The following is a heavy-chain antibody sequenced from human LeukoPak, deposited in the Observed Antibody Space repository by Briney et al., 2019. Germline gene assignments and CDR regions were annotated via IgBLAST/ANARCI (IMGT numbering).Heavy chain of an antibody. J-gene: IGHJ4*02. V-gene: IGHV1-2*02. CDR2: INPNSGGT. CDR3: ARDTPQHLKRFDY. CDR1: GYTFTGYY. Sequence: ASVKVSCKASGYTFTGYYMRWVRQALGQGLEWMGWINPNSGGTNYAQKFQGRVIMTTDTSTSTVYMELTSLRSDDTAVYFCARDTPQHLKRFDYWGQGTLVTVSS.